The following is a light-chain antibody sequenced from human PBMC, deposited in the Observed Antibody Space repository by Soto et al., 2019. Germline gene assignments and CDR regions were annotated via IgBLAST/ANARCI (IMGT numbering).Light chain of an antibody. J-gene: IGLJ2*01. V-gene: IGLV2-14*03. Sequence: QSVLTQPASVSASPGQSITISCTGTSSDIGDYNYVSWYQQRPGEAPKLILYEVENRPSGISDRFSGSKSGNTASLTISGLRTEDEADYYCSSYTSTVTLVVFGGATHLTVL. CDR1: SSDIGDYNY. CDR3: SSYTSTVTLVV. CDR2: EVE.